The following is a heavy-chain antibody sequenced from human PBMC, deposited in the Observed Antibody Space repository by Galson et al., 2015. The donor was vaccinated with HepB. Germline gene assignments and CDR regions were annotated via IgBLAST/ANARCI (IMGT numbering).Heavy chain of an antibody. J-gene: IGHJ4*02. D-gene: IGHD5-18*01. CDR2: ISSSSSYI. Sequence: SLRLSCAASGFTFSSYSMNWVRQAPGKGLEWVSSISSSSSYIYYADSVKGRFTISRDNAKNLLYLHMNSLRDDDTAVYYCARDRRYSYACDYWGQGTLVTVSS. CDR1: GFTFSSYS. V-gene: IGHV3-21*06. CDR3: ARDRRYSYACDY.